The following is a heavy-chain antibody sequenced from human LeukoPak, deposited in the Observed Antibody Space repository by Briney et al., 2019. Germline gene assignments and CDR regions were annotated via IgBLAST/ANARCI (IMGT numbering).Heavy chain of an antibody. Sequence: SVTVSCKASGGTFSSYAISWVRQAPGQGLEWMGRIIPILGIANYAQKFQGRVTITADKSTSTAYMELSSLRSEDTAVYYCARPALRPPDYDILTGYYTDFDYWGQGTLVTVSS. CDR2: IIPILGIA. V-gene: IGHV1-69*04. CDR3: ARPALRPPDYDILTGYYTDFDY. CDR1: GGTFSSYA. D-gene: IGHD3-9*01. J-gene: IGHJ4*02.